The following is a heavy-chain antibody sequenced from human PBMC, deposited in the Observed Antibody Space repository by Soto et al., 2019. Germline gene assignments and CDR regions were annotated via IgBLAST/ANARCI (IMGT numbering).Heavy chain of an antibody. CDR2: ISSSGTYI. Sequence: EVQLVESGGGLVKPGGSLRLSCAASGFTFSSSTMNWVRQAPGKGLEWVSSISSSGTYIYYADSVKGRFTTSRDNAKNSLFLQMNSLRAEDTAVYSCARDGFDPWGQGTLVTVSS. CDR3: ARDGFDP. CDR1: GFTFSSST. J-gene: IGHJ5*02. V-gene: IGHV3-21*01.